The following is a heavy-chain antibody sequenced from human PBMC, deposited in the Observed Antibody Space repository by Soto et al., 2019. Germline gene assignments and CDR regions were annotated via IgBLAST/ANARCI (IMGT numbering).Heavy chain of an antibody. V-gene: IGHV4-4*02. J-gene: IGHJ4*02. D-gene: IGHD1-7*01. Sequence: PSETLSLTCAVSGGSFTINNWWTCVRQPPGQGLEWIGEIYRTGSTNYNPSLKSRVTISLDKSENQFSLKVTSLTAADTAVYYCASRHLGTSVDYWGQGTLVTVSS. CDR3: ASRHLGTSVDY. CDR1: GGSFTINNW. CDR2: IYRTGST.